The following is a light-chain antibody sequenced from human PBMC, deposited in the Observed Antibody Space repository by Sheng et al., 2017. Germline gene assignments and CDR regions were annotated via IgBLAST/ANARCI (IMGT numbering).Light chain of an antibody. CDR3: QQSYSTPLT. Sequence: DIQMTQSPSSLSASVGDRVTITCQASQDVNKYLNWFQQKPGKAPKLLIYDTSILETGVPSRFSGSGSGTDFTFTISSLQPXNFATYYCQQSYSTPLTFGGGTKVEIK. CDR2: DTS. J-gene: IGKJ4*01. CDR1: QDVNKY. V-gene: IGKV1-33*01.